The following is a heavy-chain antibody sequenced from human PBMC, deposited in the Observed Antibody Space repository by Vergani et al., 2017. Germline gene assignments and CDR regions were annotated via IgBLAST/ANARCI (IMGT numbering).Heavy chain of an antibody. J-gene: IGHJ6*03. Sequence: QVQLQQWGAGLLKPSETLSLTCAVYGGSFSGYYWSWIRQPPGKGLEWIGEINHSGSTNYNPSLKSRVTISVDTSKNQFSLKLSSVTAADTAVYYCARGLRFLEWLKEEGYYYMDVWGKGTTVTVSS. CDR1: GGSFSGYY. D-gene: IGHD3-3*01. V-gene: IGHV4-34*01. CDR3: ARGLRFLEWLKEEGYYYMDV. CDR2: INHSGST.